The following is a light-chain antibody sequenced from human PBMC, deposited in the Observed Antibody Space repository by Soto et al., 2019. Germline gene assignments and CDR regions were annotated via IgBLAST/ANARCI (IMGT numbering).Light chain of an antibody. V-gene: IGLV1-40*01. CDR3: QSYDSSLSGYYV. CDR2: GNS. J-gene: IGLJ1*01. CDR1: SSNIGAGYD. Sequence: QSALTQPPSVSGAPGQRVTISCTGSSSNIGAGYDVHWYQQLPGTAPKLLIYGNSNRPSGVPDRFSGSKSGTSASLAITGLQAKDEADYYCQSYDSSLSGYYVFGTGTKSPS.